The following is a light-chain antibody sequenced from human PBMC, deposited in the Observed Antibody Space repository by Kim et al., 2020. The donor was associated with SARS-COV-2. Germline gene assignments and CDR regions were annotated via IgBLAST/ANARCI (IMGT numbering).Light chain of an antibody. J-gene: IGKJ4*01. Sequence: ASVGDRVNITCRASQTISSYLNWYQQKPGKAPKLLIYSTSSLEGGVPSRFSGSGSGTDFTLSIITLQAEDFATYFCQQSYTTPLTFGGGTKVDIK. CDR3: QQSYTTPLT. V-gene: IGKV1-39*01. CDR2: STS. CDR1: QTISSY.